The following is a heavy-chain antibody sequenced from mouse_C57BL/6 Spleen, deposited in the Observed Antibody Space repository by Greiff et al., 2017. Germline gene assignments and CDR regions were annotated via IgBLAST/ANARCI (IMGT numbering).Heavy chain of an antibody. V-gene: IGHV1-76*01. CDR2: IYPGSGNT. D-gene: IGHD4-1*01. Sequence: QVQLQQSGAELVRPGASVKLSCKASGYTFTDYYINWVKQRPGQGLEWIARIYPGSGNTYYNEKFKGKATLTAEKSSSTAYMQLSSLTSEDSAVYFCARKTELGQDFDYWGQGTTLTVSS. CDR1: GYTFTDYY. J-gene: IGHJ2*01. CDR3: ARKTELGQDFDY.